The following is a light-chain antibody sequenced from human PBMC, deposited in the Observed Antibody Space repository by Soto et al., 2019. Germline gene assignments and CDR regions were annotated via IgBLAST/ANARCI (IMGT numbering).Light chain of an antibody. V-gene: IGKV1-39*01. Sequence: DIKMTESASSLDASVRHRVTITCRTSQPISDYLNWYQHKPGKAPKLLIYAASSLQGGVPSRFSGSGSGTDFTLTISSLQPEDFATYYCQQSYSTPITFGQGTRLEIK. CDR2: AAS. CDR1: QPISDY. J-gene: IGKJ5*01. CDR3: QQSYSTPIT.